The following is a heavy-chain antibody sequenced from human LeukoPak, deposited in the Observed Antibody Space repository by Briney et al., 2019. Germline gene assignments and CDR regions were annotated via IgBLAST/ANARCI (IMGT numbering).Heavy chain of an antibody. V-gene: IGHV1-2*02. D-gene: IGHD3-22*01. CDR2: INPNSGGT. CDR3: ARGLCYYDSSGSSYYYGMDV. Sequence: ASVKVSCKASGYTFTGYYLHWVRQAPGQGLEWMGWINPNSGGTNYAQKFQGRVTMTRDTSISTAYMELSRLRSDDTAVYYCARGLCYYDSSGSSYYYGMDVWGQGTTVTVSS. CDR1: GYTFTGYY. J-gene: IGHJ6*02.